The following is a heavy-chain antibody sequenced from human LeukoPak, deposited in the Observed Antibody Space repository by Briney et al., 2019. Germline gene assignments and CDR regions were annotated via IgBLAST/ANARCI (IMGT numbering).Heavy chain of an antibody. V-gene: IGHV4-59*08. D-gene: IGHD1-26*01. Sequence: PSETLSLTCTVSGGSISSYYRSWIRQPPGKGLEWIGYIYYSGSTNYNPSLKSRVTISVDTSKNQFSLKLSSVTAADTAVYYCARQGATTLPHGWFDPWGQGTLVTVSS. CDR1: GGSISSYY. CDR2: IYYSGST. J-gene: IGHJ5*02. CDR3: ARQGATTLPHGWFDP.